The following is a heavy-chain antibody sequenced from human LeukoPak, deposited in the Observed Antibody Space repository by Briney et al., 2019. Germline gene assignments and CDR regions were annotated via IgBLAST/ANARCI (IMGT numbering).Heavy chain of an antibody. V-gene: IGHV3-30-3*01. Sequence: GGSLRLSCAASGFTFSSYAMHWVRQAPGKGLEWVAVISYDGSNKYYADSVKGRFTISRDNSKNTLYLQMNSLRAEDTAVYYCAKDAGSGIVVVITPYYFDYWGQGTLVTVSS. CDR1: GFTFSSYA. J-gene: IGHJ4*02. CDR3: AKDAGSGIVVVITPYYFDY. CDR2: ISYDGSNK. D-gene: IGHD3-22*01.